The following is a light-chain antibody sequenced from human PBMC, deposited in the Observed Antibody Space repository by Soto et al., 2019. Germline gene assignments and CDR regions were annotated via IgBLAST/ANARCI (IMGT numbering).Light chain of an antibody. CDR2: AAS. CDR1: QSVSSYY. Sequence: EIVLTQSPGTLSLSPGERATLSCRASQSVSSYYLAWYQQKPGQAPRLLIYAASSRATGIPDRFSGGGSGTDFTLTISRLEPEDFAVYYCQQRSNWPPLTFGQGTRLEIK. V-gene: IGKV3D-20*02. CDR3: QQRSNWPPLT. J-gene: IGKJ5*01.